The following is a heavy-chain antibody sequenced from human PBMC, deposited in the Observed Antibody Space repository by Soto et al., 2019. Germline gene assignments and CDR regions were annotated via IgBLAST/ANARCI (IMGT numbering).Heavy chain of an antibody. D-gene: IGHD1-26*01. J-gene: IGHJ4*02. CDR3: AKPSGSYLYYFDY. V-gene: IGHV4-39*01. CDR2: IYYSGGT. Sequence: QLQLQESGPGLVKPSETLSLTCTVSGGSISRSFYYWGWIRQPPGKGLEWIGSIYYSGGTYYNPSLKSRVTISVDPSKNQFSLKLSSVTAADTAVYYCAKPSGSYLYYFDYWGQGTLVTVSS. CDR1: GGSISRSFYY.